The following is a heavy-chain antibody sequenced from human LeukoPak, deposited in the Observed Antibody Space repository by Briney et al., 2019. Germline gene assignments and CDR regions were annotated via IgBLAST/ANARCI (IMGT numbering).Heavy chain of an antibody. CDR1: GGSISSTDW. J-gene: IGHJ5*02. D-gene: IGHD3-3*01. CDR2: IYHSGST. Sequence: PSGTLSLTCAVSGGSISSTDWWSWVRQPPGKGLEWIGEIYHSGSTNYNPSLMSRVIISIDKSENQFSLKLRSVTAADTAVYYCARHTIFCSFFNCSPFDPWGQGALVTVSS. CDR3: ARHTIFCSFFNCSPFDP. V-gene: IGHV4-4*02.